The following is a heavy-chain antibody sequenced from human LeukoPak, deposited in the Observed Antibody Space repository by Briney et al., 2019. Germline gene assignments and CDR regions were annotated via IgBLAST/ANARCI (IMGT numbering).Heavy chain of an antibody. J-gene: IGHJ5*02. CDR3: ARGRGVVVAAATQYYFDP. CDR1: GYTFTSYG. Sequence: ASVKVSCKASGYTFTSYGISWVRQAPGQGLEWMGWISGYNGNTKYTQKFQGRVTMITDASTSTVYMELRSLRSDDTAVYYCARGRGVVVAAATQYYFDPWGQGTLVTVSS. D-gene: IGHD2-15*01. CDR2: ISGYNGNT. V-gene: IGHV1-18*01.